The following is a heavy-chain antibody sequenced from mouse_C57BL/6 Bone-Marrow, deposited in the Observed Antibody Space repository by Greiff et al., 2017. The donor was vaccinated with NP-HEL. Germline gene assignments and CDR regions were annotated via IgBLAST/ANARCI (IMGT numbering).Heavy chain of an antibody. CDR1: GYAFSSYW. J-gene: IGHJ4*01. D-gene: IGHD1-1*01. CDR2: LSPGDGDT. Sequence: QVHVKQSGAELVKPGASVKISCKASGYAFSSYWLNWVKERPGQGLAWIGQLSPGDGDTKYNGKFKGKATLTADKSSSTAYMQVSSLTSEDSAVYFCARGDYGSSRFGYAMDYWGQGTSVTVSS. V-gene: IGHV1-80*01. CDR3: ARGDYGSSRFGYAMDY.